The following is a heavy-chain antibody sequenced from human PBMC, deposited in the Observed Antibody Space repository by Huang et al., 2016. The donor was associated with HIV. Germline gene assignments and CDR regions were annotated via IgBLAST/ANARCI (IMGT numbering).Heavy chain of an antibody. CDR3: ARGLYSSSWAPFDY. J-gene: IGHJ4*02. D-gene: IGHD6-13*01. Sequence: QVQLVQSGSELKKPGASVKVSCKASGYTFTSYAMNWVRQAPGQGLEWMGCINTHPGNPTYAEGFTGRFVFSLDTSVSTAYLQISILKAEDTAVYYCARGLYSSSWAPFDYWGQGTLVTVSS. CDR2: INTHPGNP. CDR1: GYTFTSYA. V-gene: IGHV7-4-1*02.